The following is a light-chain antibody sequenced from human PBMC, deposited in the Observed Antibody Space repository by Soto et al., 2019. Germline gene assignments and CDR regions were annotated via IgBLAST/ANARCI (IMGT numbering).Light chain of an antibody. CDR3: AAWDDRLNGWV. Sequence: QSVLTQPPSASGTPGQRVTISCSGSSSNIGSNTVNWYQQLPGTAPKLLIYSNNQRPSGVPDRFSGSKSGTSASLAISGLESEGEADYYCAAWDDRLNGWVFGGGTKLTV. CDR1: SSNIGSNT. J-gene: IGLJ3*02. V-gene: IGLV1-44*01. CDR2: SNN.